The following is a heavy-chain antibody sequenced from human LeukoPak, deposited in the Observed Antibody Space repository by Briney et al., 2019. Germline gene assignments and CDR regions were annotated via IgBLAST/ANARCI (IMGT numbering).Heavy chain of an antibody. CDR2: ISVSGYST. CDR1: GFTFSTYA. J-gene: IGHJ4*02. D-gene: IGHD1-26*01. V-gene: IGHV3-23*01. CDR3: AKTIVGATLYYFDY. Sequence: PGGSLRLSCAASGFTFSTYAMNWVRQAPGKGLEWVSVISVSGYSTYYADSVKGRFTISRDNSKNTLYLQMNSLRAEDTAVYYCAKTIVGATLYYFDYWGQGTLVTVSS.